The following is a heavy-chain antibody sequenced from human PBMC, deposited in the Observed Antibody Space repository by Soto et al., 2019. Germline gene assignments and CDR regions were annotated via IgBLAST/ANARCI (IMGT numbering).Heavy chain of an antibody. V-gene: IGHV3-23*01. J-gene: IGHJ6*03. CDR2: ISGSGYIT. Sequence: EVQLLESGGGLVQPGGSLRLSCAASGFTFSSYAMSWVRQAPGKGLEWVSAISGSGYITYYADSVKGRFTISRDSSKNTLYLQMNSLRAEDTALYYCAKRSAVTTPYYFYFYMDVWGKGTTVTVSS. CDR1: GFTFSSYA. D-gene: IGHD4-17*01. CDR3: AKRSAVTTPYYFYFYMDV.